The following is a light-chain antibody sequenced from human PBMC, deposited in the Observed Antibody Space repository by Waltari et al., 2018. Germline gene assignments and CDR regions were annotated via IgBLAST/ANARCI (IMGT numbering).Light chain of an antibody. Sequence: DIQLTQSPSFLSASVGDRVTITCRASQGVSSYLAWYQQKPGKAPHLLIYGASTLQSGVPSRFSGSGSGTEFTLTISSLQPEDFAIYYCQHLNSYPFTFGPGSKVDIK. V-gene: IGKV1-9*01. J-gene: IGKJ3*01. CDR1: QGVSSY. CDR3: QHLNSYPFT. CDR2: GAS.